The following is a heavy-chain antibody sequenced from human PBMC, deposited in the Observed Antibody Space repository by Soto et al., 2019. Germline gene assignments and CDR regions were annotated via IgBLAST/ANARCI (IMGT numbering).Heavy chain of an antibody. CDR3: ARAPYFDVLAAPFDH. D-gene: IGHD3-9*01. V-gene: IGHV4-59*02. J-gene: IGHJ4*02. CDR1: GASVSTAY. CDR2: IYNGGSP. Sequence: SETLSLTCTVSGASVSTAYWSWIRRPPGKRLEYIGFIYNGGSPNYNPSLESRITISPDTSKNQFSLKLSSVTAADTAVYYCARAPYFDVLAAPFDHWGQGALVTVSS.